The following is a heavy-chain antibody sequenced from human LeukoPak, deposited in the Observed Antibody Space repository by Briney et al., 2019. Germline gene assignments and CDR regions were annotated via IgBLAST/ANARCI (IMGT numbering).Heavy chain of an antibody. CDR3: ARARGVYLQFDP. CDR1: GGSISSGDYY. V-gene: IGHV4-30-4*01. CDR2: IYYSGST. D-gene: IGHD3-22*01. J-gene: IGHJ5*02. Sequence: SETLSLTCTVSGGSISSGDYYWSWIRQPPGKGLEWIGYIYYSGSTYYNPSLKSRVTISVDTSKNQFSLKLSSVTAADTAVYYCARARGVYLQFDPRGQGTLVTVSS.